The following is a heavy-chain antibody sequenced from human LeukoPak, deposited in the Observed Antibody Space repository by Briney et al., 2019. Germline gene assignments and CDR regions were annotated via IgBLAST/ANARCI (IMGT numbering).Heavy chain of an antibody. Sequence: PSETLSLTCTVSGGSISSSSYYWGWIRQPPGKGLEWIGSIYYSGSTYYNPSLKSRVTISVDTSKNQFSLKLSSVTAADTAVYYCASHGMVRGVIITSVFDYWGQGTLVTVSS. V-gene: IGHV4-39*01. CDR1: GGSISSSSYY. D-gene: IGHD3-10*01. CDR2: IYYSGST. CDR3: ASHGMVRGVIITSVFDY. J-gene: IGHJ4*02.